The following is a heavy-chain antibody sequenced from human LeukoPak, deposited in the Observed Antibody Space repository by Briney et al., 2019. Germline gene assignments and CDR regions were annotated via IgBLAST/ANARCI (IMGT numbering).Heavy chain of an antibody. CDR3: AKDAAGPEY. J-gene: IGHJ4*02. CDR1: GLTFSDYS. Sequence: GGSLRLSCAASGLTFSDYSMTWIRQAPGKGLFWVSGISAGGGSTYYADSVKGRFTISRDNSRNTLYLQMNSLRAEDTAVYYCAKDAAGPEYWGQGTLVTVSS. CDR2: ISAGGGST. V-gene: IGHV3-23*01. D-gene: IGHD6-13*01.